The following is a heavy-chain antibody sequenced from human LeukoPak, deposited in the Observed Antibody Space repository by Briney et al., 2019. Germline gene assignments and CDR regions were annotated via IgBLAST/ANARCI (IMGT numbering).Heavy chain of an antibody. Sequence: PSETLSLTCAVYGGSFSGYYWSWIRQPPGKGLEWIGEINHSGSTNCNPSLKSRVTISVDTSKNQFSLKLSSVTAADTAVYYCAVNKKTVTLDYWGQGTLVTVSS. V-gene: IGHV4-34*01. J-gene: IGHJ4*02. D-gene: IGHD4-17*01. CDR1: GGSFSGYY. CDR3: AVNKKTVTLDY. CDR2: INHSGST.